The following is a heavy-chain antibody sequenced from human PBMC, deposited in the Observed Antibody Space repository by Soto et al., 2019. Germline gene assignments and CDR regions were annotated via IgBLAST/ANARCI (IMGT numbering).Heavy chain of an antibody. CDR3: GATMVRGVIISWFDP. CDR2: IYYSGST. V-gene: IGHV4-39*01. CDR1: GGSISSSSYY. D-gene: IGHD3-10*01. J-gene: IGHJ5*02. Sequence: KTSETLSLSCTVSGGSISSSSYYWGWIRQPPGKGLEWIGSIYYSGSTYYNPSLKSRVTISVDTSKNQFSLKLSSVTAADTAVYYCGATMVRGVIISWFDPWGQGTLVTVSS.